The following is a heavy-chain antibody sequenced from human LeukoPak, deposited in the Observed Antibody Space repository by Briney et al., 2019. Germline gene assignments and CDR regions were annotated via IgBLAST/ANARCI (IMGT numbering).Heavy chain of an antibody. CDR3: ARSKAHLSTSWYGNWFDP. V-gene: IGHV4-38-2*02. CDR2: IYHSGDT. D-gene: IGHD2-2*01. CDR1: GYSISSGYY. Sequence: PSETLSLTCTVSGYSISSGYYWGWIRQPPGKGLEWIASIYHSGDTYYNPSLRSRVTISLDTSKNQLSLKLSSVTAADTAVYYCARSKAHLSTSWYGNWFDPWGQGTLVTVSS. J-gene: IGHJ5*02.